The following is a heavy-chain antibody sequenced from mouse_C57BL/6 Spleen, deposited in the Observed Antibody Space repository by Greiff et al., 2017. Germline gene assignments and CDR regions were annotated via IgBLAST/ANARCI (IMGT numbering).Heavy chain of an antibody. CDR3: ARTHYSNWDYFDY. V-gene: IGHV1-22*01. CDR2: INPNNGGT. CDR1: GYTFTDYN. J-gene: IGHJ2*01. Sequence: VQLQQSGPELVKPGASVKMSCKASGYTFTDYNMHWVKQSHGKSLEWIGYINPNNGGTSYNQKFKGKATLTVNKSSSTAYMELRSLTSEDSAVYYCARTHYSNWDYFDYWGQGTTLTVSS. D-gene: IGHD2-5*01.